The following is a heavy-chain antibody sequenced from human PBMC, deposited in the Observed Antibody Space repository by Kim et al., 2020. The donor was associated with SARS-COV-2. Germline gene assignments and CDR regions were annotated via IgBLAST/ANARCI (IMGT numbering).Heavy chain of an antibody. D-gene: IGHD3-22*01. V-gene: IGHV3-33*01. CDR1: GFTFSNYG. CDR2: TWYDGNNK. Sequence: GGSLRLSCAASGFTFSNYGMHWVRQAPGKGLEWVAVTWYDGNNKNYADSVKGRFTISRDNSKNTLYLQMNSLRAEDTAVYYCATDVSSGKPGGYWGQGTLVTVSS. CDR3: ATDVSSGKPGGY. J-gene: IGHJ4*02.